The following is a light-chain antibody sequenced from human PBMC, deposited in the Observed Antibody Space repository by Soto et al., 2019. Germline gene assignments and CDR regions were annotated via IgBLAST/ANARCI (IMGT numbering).Light chain of an antibody. CDR3: SYYAGSNNLV. J-gene: IGLJ3*02. CDR1: SSDIGGYDY. V-gene: IGLV2-8*01. CDR2: EVN. Sequence: QSALTQPPSASGSPGQSVTISCTGTSSDIGGYDYVSWYQQHPGKAPKLIIYEVNKRPSGVPDRFSGSKSGNTASLIVSGIQAEDEADYYCSYYAGSNNLVFAGGTKVTVL.